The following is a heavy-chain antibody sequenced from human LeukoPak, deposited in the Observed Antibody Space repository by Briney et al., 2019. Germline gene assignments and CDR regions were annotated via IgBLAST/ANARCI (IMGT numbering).Heavy chain of an antibody. CDR3: ARSSGWYDIDS. CDR2: IYYSGST. D-gene: IGHD6-19*01. CDR1: GGSISSYY. V-gene: IGHV4-59*08. Sequence: SETLSLTCTVSGGSISSYYWSWIRQPPGKGLEWIGYIYYSGSTNYNPSLKSRVTISIDTSKNQFSLKLSSVTAADTAVYYCARSSGWYDIDSWGQGTLVTVSS. J-gene: IGHJ4*02.